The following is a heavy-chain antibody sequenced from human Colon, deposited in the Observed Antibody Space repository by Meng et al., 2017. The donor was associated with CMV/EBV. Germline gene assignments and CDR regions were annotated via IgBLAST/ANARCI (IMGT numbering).Heavy chain of an antibody. CDR1: GFTLSSYA. CDR3: TRDGYNWIPFDS. CDR2: ISGTGADS. V-gene: IGHV3-23*04. D-gene: IGHD1-1*01. Sequence: VEAGGGLVQTGGSLRVSCAASGFTLSSYAMSWVRQAPGKGLEWVSHISGTGADSYYADSVKGRFTISRDNSKNTLYLQMNSLRVEDTAIYFCTRDGYNWIPFDSWGQGTLVTVSS. J-gene: IGHJ4*02.